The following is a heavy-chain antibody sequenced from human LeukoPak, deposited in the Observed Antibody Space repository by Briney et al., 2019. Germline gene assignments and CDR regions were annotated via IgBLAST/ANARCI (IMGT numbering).Heavy chain of an antibody. CDR3: AKARIASAGTGAFDV. D-gene: IGHD6-13*01. Sequence: AMSATDGSAQYAESVKGSFTISRDNSKNSLYLQMNSLRDEDTAVYYCAKARIASAGTGAFDVWGQGTMVTVSS. CDR2: MSATDGSA. J-gene: IGHJ3*01. V-gene: IGHV3-23*01.